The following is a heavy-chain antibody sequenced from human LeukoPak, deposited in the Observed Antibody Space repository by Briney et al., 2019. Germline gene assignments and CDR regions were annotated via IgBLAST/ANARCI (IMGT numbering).Heavy chain of an antibody. D-gene: IGHD3-10*01. J-gene: IGHJ4*02. Sequence: GGSLRLSCAASGFTFSSYSMNWVRQAPGKGLEWVSSISSSSSYIYYADSVKGRFTISRDNAENSLYLQMNSLRAEDTAVYYCARSLWFGELQTPLSAYWGQGTLVTVSS. CDR1: GFTFSSYS. V-gene: IGHV3-21*01. CDR2: ISSSSSYI. CDR3: ARSLWFGELQTPLSAY.